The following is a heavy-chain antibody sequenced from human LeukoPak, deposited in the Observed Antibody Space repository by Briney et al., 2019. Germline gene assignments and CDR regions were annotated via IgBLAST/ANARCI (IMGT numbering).Heavy chain of an antibody. CDR3: ARVLYSSGWHSFDF. CDR2: IYYSGST. V-gene: IGHV4-39*01. D-gene: IGHD6-19*01. J-gene: IGHJ4*02. Sequence: SETLSLTCTVSGGSISSSGFYWSWVRQPPGVGLEWIGSIYYSGSTYYYPSLKSRVTISVDTSKNQFSLKLNSVTAADTAVYYCARVLYSSGWHSFDFWGQGTLVTVSS. CDR1: GGSISSSGFY.